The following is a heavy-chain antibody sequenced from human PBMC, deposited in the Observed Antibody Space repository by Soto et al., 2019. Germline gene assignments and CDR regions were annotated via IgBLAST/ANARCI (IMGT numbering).Heavy chain of an antibody. V-gene: IGHV4-34*01. Sequence: SETLPLTCAVYGGSFSGYYWSWIRQPPGKGLEWIGEINHSGSTNYNPSLKSRVTISVDTSKNQFSLKLSSVTAADTAVYYCARGGPSYDILPGYNRPGWSKHQLEVWGQGTTVTVSS. CDR1: GGSFSGYY. J-gene: IGHJ6*02. CDR3: ARGGPSYDILPGYNRPGWSKHQLEV. D-gene: IGHD3-9*01. CDR2: INHSGST.